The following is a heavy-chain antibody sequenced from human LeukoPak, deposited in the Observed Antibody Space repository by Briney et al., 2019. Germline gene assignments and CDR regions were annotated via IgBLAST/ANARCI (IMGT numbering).Heavy chain of an antibody. J-gene: IGHJ3*02. CDR2: IYYSGST. CDR1: GFTFSDYY. CDR3: ARVEQTSDAFDI. D-gene: IGHD1/OR15-1a*01. V-gene: IGHV4-30-4*01. Sequence: LRLSCAASGFTFSDYYMSWIRQPPGKGLEWIGYIYYSGSTYYNPSLKSRVTISVDTSKNQFSLKLSSVTAADTAVYYCARVEQTSDAFDIWGQGTMVTVSS.